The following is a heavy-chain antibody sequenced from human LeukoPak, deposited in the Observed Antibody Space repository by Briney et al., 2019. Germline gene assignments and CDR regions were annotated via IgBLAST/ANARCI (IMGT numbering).Heavy chain of an antibody. D-gene: IGHD3-9*01. J-gene: IGHJ4*02. CDR3: AKNYDFLTGYAN. V-gene: IGHV1-8*02. CDR2: VNPNSGNT. Sequence: ASVKVSCKASGGTFSSYPFTWVRQAPGQGLEWMGWVNPNSGNTRYAQKFQGRVTMTRNTSISTAYMELSSLRSEDTAVYYCAKNYDFLTGYANWGQGTLVTVSS. CDR1: GGTFSSYP.